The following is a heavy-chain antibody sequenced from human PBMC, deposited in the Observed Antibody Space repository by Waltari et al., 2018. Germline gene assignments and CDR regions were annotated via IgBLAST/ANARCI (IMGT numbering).Heavy chain of an antibody. CDR1: GGTFSSYA. CDR2: IIPIFGTA. D-gene: IGHD4-17*01. Sequence: QVQLVQSGAEVKKPGSSVKVSCKASGGTFSSYAISWVRQAPGQGLEWMGRIIPIFGTANYAQKFQGRVTITADKSTSTAYMELSSLRSEDTAVYYCARVDYGDSRGVNWFDPWGQGTLVTVSS. J-gene: IGHJ5*02. CDR3: ARVDYGDSRGVNWFDP. V-gene: IGHV1-69*08.